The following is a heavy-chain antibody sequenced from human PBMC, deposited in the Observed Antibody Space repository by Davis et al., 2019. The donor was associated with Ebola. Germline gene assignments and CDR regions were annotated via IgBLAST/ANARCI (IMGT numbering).Heavy chain of an antibody. D-gene: IGHD2-2*02. CDR1: GFTFTSYA. Sequence: GESLKISCAASGFTFTSYAMSWVRQAPGKGLEYVSSVGPNGYSTYYADSVRDRFTVSRDNSKSTVYLQLTSLRSEDTGVYYCGRQFCSSATCYTGAFDNWGQGTMLTVSS. CDR3: GRQFCSSATCYTGAFDN. J-gene: IGHJ3*02. V-gene: IGHV3-64D*08. CDR2: VGPNGYST.